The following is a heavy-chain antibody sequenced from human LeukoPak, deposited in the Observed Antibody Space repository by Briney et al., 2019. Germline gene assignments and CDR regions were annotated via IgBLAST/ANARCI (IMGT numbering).Heavy chain of an antibody. Sequence: SETLSLTCTVSGGSISSYYGSWIRQPAGKGLEWIGRIYISGSGSTNYNPSLKSRVTMSVDTSKNQFSLKLSSVTAADTAVYYCAREAPRYCSGGSCYLFDYWGQGTLVTVSS. V-gene: IGHV4-4*07. J-gene: IGHJ4*02. CDR3: AREAPRYCSGGSCYLFDY. CDR2: IYISGSGST. CDR1: GGSISSYY. D-gene: IGHD2-15*01.